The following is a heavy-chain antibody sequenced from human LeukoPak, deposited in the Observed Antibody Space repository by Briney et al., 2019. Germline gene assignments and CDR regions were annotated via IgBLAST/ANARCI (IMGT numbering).Heavy chain of an antibody. D-gene: IGHD5-12*01. Sequence: GGSLRLSCATSGFTFSNYAVSWVRQAPGKGLEWVSSISGSGGTTYYADSVKGRFTISRDNSKNTLYLQMNSLRAEDTAVYYCAKDPYRASSGLVDYWGQGSLVTVSS. CDR3: AKDPYRASSGLVDY. CDR1: GFTFSNYA. J-gene: IGHJ4*02. CDR2: ISGSGGTT. V-gene: IGHV3-23*01.